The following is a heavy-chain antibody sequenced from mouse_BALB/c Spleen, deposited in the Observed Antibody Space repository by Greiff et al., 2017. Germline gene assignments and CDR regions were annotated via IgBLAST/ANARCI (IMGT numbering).Heavy chain of an antibody. V-gene: IGHV14-3*02. CDR1: GFNIKDTY. D-gene: IGHD2-10*01. CDR3: ARSYYGNYLAWFAY. Sequence: VQLQQSGAELVKPGASVKLSCTASGFNIKDTYMHWVKQRPEQGLEWIGRIDPANGNTKYDPKFQGKATITADTSSNTAYLQLSSLTSEDTAVYYGARSYYGNYLAWFAYWGQGTLVTVSA. J-gene: IGHJ3*01. CDR2: IDPANGNT.